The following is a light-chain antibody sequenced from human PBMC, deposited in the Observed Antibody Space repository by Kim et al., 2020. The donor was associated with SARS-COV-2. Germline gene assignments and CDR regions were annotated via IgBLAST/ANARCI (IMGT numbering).Light chain of an antibody. CDR3: LSYTVTNTAV. CDR2: DVN. Sequence: GQSITLSCTGASSDIGAYNYVAWYQQRPGEAPKLLMYDVNKRPSGVSGRFSGSKSGYTASLTIAGLQADDDADYYCLSYTVTNTAVFGGGTKVTVL. J-gene: IGLJ1*01. V-gene: IGLV2-14*03. CDR1: SSDIGAYNY.